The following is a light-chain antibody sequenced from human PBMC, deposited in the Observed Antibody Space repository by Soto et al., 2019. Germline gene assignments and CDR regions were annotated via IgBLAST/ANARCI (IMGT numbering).Light chain of an antibody. CDR1: QSVSSTY. CDR3: QYYSSSLSIT. J-gene: IGKJ5*01. V-gene: IGKV3-20*01. Sequence: EIVLTQSPGILSLSPGERATLSCRASQSVSSTYFAWYQQKPGQAPRLLIHGASSRATGIPDRFSGSGSGTDFTLTISRLEPEDFAVYYCQYYSSSLSITFGQGTRLDIK. CDR2: GAS.